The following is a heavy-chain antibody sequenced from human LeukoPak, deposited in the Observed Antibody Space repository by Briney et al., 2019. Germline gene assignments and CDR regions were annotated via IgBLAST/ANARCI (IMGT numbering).Heavy chain of an antibody. V-gene: IGHV1-2*02. J-gene: IGHJ5*02. CDR3: ARELRLGSGSFNWFDP. Sequence: ASVKVSCKASGYTFTGYYMHWVRQAPGQGLEWMGWINPNSGGTNYAQKFQGRVTMTRDTSISTAYMELSRLRSDDTAVYYCARELRLGSGSFNWFDPWGQGTLVTVSS. D-gene: IGHD3-10*02. CDR2: INPNSGGT. CDR1: GYTFTGYY.